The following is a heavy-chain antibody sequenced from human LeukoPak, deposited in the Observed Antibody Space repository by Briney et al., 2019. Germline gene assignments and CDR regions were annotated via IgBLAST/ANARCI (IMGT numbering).Heavy chain of an antibody. V-gene: IGHV1-18*01. Sequence: ASVKVSCKASGYTFTSYGISWVRQAPGQGLEWMGWISAYNGNTNYAQKLQGRVTMTTDTSTSTAYMELRSLRSDDTAVYYCARDQWILRGSYWFDFWGQGSLVTVTS. CDR2: ISAYNGNT. J-gene: IGHJ4*02. CDR1: GYTFTSYG. D-gene: IGHD1-26*01. CDR3: ARDQWILRGSYWFDF.